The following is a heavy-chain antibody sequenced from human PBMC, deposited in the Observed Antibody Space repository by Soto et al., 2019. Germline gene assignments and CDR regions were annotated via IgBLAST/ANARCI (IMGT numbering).Heavy chain of an antibody. CDR3: ARDFAYFDS. CDR2: VYHTGRT. CDR1: GGSFKSGSYS. J-gene: IGHJ4*02. Sequence: SETLSLTCTVPGGSFKSGSYSWSWIRQPPGKGLEWIGYVYHTGRTSYNPSLKSRVSISMDTSKNQFSLNLGSVTAADTAVYFCARDFAYFDSWGQGTLVTVSS. V-gene: IGHV4-61*01. D-gene: IGHD3-3*01.